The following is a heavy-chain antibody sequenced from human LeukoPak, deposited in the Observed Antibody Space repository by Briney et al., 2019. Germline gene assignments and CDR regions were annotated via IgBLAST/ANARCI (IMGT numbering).Heavy chain of an antibody. J-gene: IGHJ4*02. V-gene: IGHV4-31*03. CDR1: GGSISSGGNY. CDR3: ARRLVGQTFDY. CDR2: INYSGNA. Sequence: SQTLSLTCTVSGGSISSGGNYWTWIRQNPGKGLEWIGYINYSGNAYYNPSLKSRVTISVDTSKNQFSLKLSSVTAADTAVYYCARRLVGQTFDYWGQGTLVTVSS. D-gene: IGHD3-10*01.